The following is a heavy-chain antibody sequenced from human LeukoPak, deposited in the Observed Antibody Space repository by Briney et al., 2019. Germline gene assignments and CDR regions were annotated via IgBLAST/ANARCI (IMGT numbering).Heavy chain of an antibody. Sequence: GSLRLSCAASGFTFSSYSMNWVRQTPGKGLEWIGSIYYSGNTYYNPSLKSRVTISVDTSKNQFSLELNSVTAADTAVYYCARHATVTSFTFAHWGQGTLVTVSS. CDR3: ARHATVTSFTFAH. CDR2: IYYSGNT. D-gene: IGHD4-17*01. CDR1: GFTFSSYSMN. J-gene: IGHJ4*02. V-gene: IGHV4-39*01.